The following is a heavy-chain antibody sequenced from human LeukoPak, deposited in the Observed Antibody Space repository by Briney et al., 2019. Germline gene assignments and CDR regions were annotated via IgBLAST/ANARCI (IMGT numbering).Heavy chain of an antibody. CDR3: ARAFPGYYSGFDY. V-gene: IGHV4-59*01. CDR1: GGSISSYY. Sequence: SETLSLTCTVSGGSISSYYWSWIRQPPGKGLEWIGYIYYSGSTNYNPSLKSRVTISVDTSKNQFSLKLSSVTAADTAVYYCARAFPGYYSGFDYWGQGTLVTVSS. CDR2: IYYSGST. J-gene: IGHJ4*02. D-gene: IGHD3-22*01.